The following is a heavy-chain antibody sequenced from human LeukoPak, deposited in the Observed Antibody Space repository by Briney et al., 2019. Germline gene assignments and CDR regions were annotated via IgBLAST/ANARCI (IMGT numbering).Heavy chain of an antibody. D-gene: IGHD1-14*01. CDR3: ARYVRNFLYNWFDP. CDR2: INHSGST. J-gene: IGHJ5*02. CDR1: GGSISSYY. V-gene: IGHV4-34*01. Sequence: SETLSLTCTVSGGSISSYYWSWIRQPPGKGLEWIGEINHSGSTNYNPSLKSRVTISVDTSKNQFSLKLSSVTAADTAVYYCARYVRNFLYNWFDPWGQGTLVTVSS.